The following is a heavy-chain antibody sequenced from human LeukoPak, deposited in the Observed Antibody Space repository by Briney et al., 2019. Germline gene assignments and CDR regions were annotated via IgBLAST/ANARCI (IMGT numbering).Heavy chain of an antibody. Sequence: SETLSLTCTVSGGSISNNYWTWIRQPPGKGLEYIGYIYYTGGTHYNPSLKSRVTISVDTSKNQFSLKLNSVTAADTAVYYCARQYGPGYSSTWYFDYWGQGTLVTVSS. CDR3: ARQYGPGYSSTWYFDY. J-gene: IGHJ4*02. D-gene: IGHD6-13*01. V-gene: IGHV4-59*08. CDR2: IYYTGGT. CDR1: GGSISNNY.